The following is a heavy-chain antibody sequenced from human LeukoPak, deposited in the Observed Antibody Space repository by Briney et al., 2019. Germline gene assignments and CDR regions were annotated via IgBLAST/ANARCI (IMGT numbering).Heavy chain of an antibody. J-gene: IGHJ6*02. CDR2: IIPILGIA. Sequence: SVKVSCKASGGTFSSYAISWVRQAPGQGLEWMGRIIPILGIANYAQKFQGRVTITADKSTSTAYMELSSLRSEDTAVYYCARCIVATVKYYYYGMDVWGQGTTVTVSS. V-gene: IGHV1-69*04. D-gene: IGHD5-12*01. CDR3: ARCIVATVKYYYYGMDV. CDR1: GGTFSSYA.